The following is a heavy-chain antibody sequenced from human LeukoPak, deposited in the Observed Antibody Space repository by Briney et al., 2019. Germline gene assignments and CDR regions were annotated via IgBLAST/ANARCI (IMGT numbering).Heavy chain of an antibody. CDR3: ASGVHYSSGWIDI. D-gene: IGHD6-19*01. CDR2: ISSSGGTI. V-gene: IGHV3-48*03. J-gene: IGHJ3*02. Sequence: GGSLRLSCAASGFTLSSNEMNWVRQAPGKGLEWLSYISSSGGTIHYVDSVKGRFTVSRDNAKNSLFLQMNSLRAEDTAVYYRASGVHYSSGWIDIWGQGTMVTVSS. CDR1: GFTLSSNE.